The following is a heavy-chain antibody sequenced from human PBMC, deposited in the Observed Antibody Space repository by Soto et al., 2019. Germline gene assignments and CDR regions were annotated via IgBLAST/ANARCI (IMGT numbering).Heavy chain of an antibody. CDR3: ARSRGSYYTNFDS. CDR2: VIPILGAS. D-gene: IGHD3-10*01. CDR1: TDTFTGYT. V-gene: IGHV1-69*08. Sequence: SVKVSCKASTDTFTGYTVTWVRQAPGQGLEWVGRVIPILGASNFAQKFQGRVTISADKSADTAYMVLTGLTSEDTAVYYCARSRGSYYTNFDSWGQGTLVTVSS. J-gene: IGHJ4*02.